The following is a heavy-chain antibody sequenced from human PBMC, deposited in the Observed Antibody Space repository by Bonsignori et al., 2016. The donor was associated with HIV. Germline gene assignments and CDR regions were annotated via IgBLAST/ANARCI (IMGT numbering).Heavy chain of an antibody. V-gene: IGHV3-33*06. J-gene: IGHJ3*02. CDR2: IWNDGNNK. CDR3: AKDRVAVSGSETFDM. CDR1: GFRFTSYG. D-gene: IGHD6-19*01. Sequence: GESLKISCAASGFRFTSYGMHWVRQTPGKGPEWVAVIWNDGNNKYYADSVKGRFTISRDNSKNTLYLQMNGLRADDTAVYYCAKDRVAVSGSETFDMCGQGTMVTVSS.